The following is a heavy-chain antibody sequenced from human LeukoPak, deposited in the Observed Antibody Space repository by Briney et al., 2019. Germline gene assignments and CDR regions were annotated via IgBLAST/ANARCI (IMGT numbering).Heavy chain of an antibody. V-gene: IGHV3-30*18. D-gene: IGHD6-13*01. Sequence: GGSLRLSCAASRFTFSYFAMHWVRQAPGKGLEWVAVLSDDGSNKFYADSVRGRFTISRDNSKNTLYLQMNSLRAEDTAFYYCAKDPHSSSWYYFDSWGQGTLVTVSS. CDR1: RFTFSYFA. J-gene: IGHJ4*02. CDR3: AKDPHSSSWYYFDS. CDR2: LSDDGSNK.